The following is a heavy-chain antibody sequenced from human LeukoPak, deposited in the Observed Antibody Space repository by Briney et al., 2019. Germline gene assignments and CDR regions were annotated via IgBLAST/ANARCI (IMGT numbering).Heavy chain of an antibody. J-gene: IGHJ6*03. Sequence: GGSLRLSCAASGFAFSSFAMGWVRQSPGKGLEWLSTINGGGNTTFYSDSVRGRFTISRDNSKNTLYLHMDSLRPDDTAIYYCTKELHVAVAVADYYYFYMDAWGRGTALTVSS. CDR2: INGGGNTT. CDR3: TKELHVAVAVADYYYFYMDA. V-gene: IGHV3-23*01. CDR1: GFAFSSFA. D-gene: IGHD6-19*01.